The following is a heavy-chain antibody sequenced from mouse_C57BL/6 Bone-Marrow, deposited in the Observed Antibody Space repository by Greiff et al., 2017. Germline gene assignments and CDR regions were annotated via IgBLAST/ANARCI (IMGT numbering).Heavy chain of an antibody. D-gene: IGHD1-1*01. CDR3: AREVNYGSSYFDV. CDR2: ISYDGSN. J-gene: IGHJ1*03. CDR1: GYSITSGYY. Sequence: EVKLMESGPGLVKPSQSLSLTCSVTGYSITSGYYWNWIRQFPGNKLEWMGYISYDGSNNYNPSLKNRISITRDTSKNQFFLKLNSVTTEDTATYYCAREVNYGSSYFDVWGTGTTVTVSS. V-gene: IGHV3-6*01.